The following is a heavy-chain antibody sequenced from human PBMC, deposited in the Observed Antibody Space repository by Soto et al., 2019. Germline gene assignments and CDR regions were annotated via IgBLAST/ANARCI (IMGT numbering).Heavy chain of an antibody. Sequence: IPCTVSGDSISSGTHYWNLIRQHPWKGLEWIGYISSSGNSYYSPSLKSRVFLSVDSSKNLFSLKLSSVTAADTAIYYCVGRPTSIYQYFDPWGQGTPLTV. J-gene: IGHJ4*02. D-gene: IGHD2-2*01. CDR1: GDSISSGTHY. CDR3: VGRPTSIYQYFDP. V-gene: IGHV4-31*03. CDR2: ISSSGNS.